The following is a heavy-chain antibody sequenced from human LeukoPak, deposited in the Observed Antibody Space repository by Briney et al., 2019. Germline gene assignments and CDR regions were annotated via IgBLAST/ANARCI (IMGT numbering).Heavy chain of an antibody. J-gene: IGHJ4*02. V-gene: IGHV1-58*01. CDR1: GFTFTSSA. CDR3: AASPDYYDSSGYSYYFDY. CDR2: IFVGSGNT. Sequence: SVKVSCTASGFTFTSSAVQWVRQARGQRLEWIGWIFVGSGNTNYAQTFKERVTITRDMSKSTAYMELSSLRSEDTAVYYCAASPDYYDSSGYSYYFDYWGQGTLVTVSS. D-gene: IGHD3-22*01.